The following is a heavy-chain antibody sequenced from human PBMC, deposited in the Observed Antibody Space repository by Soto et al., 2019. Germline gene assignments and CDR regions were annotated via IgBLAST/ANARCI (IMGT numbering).Heavy chain of an antibody. V-gene: IGHV1-2*02. J-gene: IGHJ4*02. CDR2: INPNTGGT. CDR3: ARSGNGTTYLDY. CDR1: GYPFTDYY. D-gene: IGHD3-10*01. Sequence: ASVKGCLKAYGYPFTDYYMHWVRQAPGQGLEWMGWINPNTGGTNFAQKFQGRVTMTRDTSISTACVELSRLRSDDTAVYYCARSGNGTTYLDYWGQGPMVTVSS.